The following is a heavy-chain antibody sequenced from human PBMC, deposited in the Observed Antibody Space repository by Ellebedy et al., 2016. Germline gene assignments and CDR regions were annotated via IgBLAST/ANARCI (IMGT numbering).Heavy chain of an antibody. CDR3: ARHGSGSSSIDY. CDR1: GSTFSLYG. V-gene: IGHV3-33*01. D-gene: IGHD6-6*01. J-gene: IGHJ4*02. CDR2: IWDDGSHK. Sequence: GGSLRLSXAASGSTFSLYGMHWVRQAPGKGLEWVAVIWDDGSHKYYRDSVKGRFTISRDNSTNTLYLQMNNLRAEDTAVYYCARHGSGSSSIDYWGEGTLVTVAS.